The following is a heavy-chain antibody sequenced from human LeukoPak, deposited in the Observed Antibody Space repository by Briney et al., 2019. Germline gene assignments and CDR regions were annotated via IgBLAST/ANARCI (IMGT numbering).Heavy chain of an antibody. V-gene: IGHV1-69*04. CDR1: GGTFTSYA. CDR3: ARGRGYSYGRGADYYGMDV. CDR2: IIPILGIA. D-gene: IGHD5-18*01. Sequence: SVKVSCKASGGTFTSYAISWVRQAPGQGLEWMGRIIPILGIANYAQKFQGRVTITADKSTSTAYMELSSLRSEDTAVYYCARGRGYSYGRGADYYGMDVWGQGTTVTVSS. J-gene: IGHJ6*02.